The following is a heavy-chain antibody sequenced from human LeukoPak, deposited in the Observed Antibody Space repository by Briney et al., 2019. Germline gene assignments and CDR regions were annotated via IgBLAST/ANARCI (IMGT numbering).Heavy chain of an antibody. Sequence: SETLSLTCTVAGGYITTYYWTWIRQTPGKGLEWIGYIYYGGNTNYNPSLNSRVTISVDTSKSQLSLNLGSVTAADTATYYCARATFYFYMDVWGKGTTVIVSS. CDR1: GGYITTYY. V-gene: IGHV4-59*01. J-gene: IGHJ6*03. CDR3: ARATFYFYMDV. CDR2: IYYGGNT.